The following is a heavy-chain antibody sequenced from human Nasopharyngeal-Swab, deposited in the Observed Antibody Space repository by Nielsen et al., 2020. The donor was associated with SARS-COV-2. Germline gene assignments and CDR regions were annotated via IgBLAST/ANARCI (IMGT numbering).Heavy chain of an antibody. V-gene: IGHV3-30-3*01. D-gene: IGHD6-19*01. Sequence: GGSLRLSCAVSGFILRIFAMHCPRHATGKGREGVAITSYDGSITYYTDSVKGRLTISRDNSKKTLSLQVKSLRIEDTAFYYRARDSENDGWFPYSWGQGTLVTVSS. CDR1: GFILRIFA. CDR2: TSYDGSIT. CDR3: ARDSENDGWFPYS. J-gene: IGHJ4*02.